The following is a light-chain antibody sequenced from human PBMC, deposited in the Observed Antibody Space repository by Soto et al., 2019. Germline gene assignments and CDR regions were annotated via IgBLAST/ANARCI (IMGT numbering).Light chain of an antibody. V-gene: IGLV2-14*01. CDR3: TSYTSSGPWV. CDR1: SGDVGGYNY. CDR2: EVN. Sequence: QSVLTQPASVSGSPGQSITISCTGTSGDVGGYNYVSWYQLDPGKAPKLIIYEVNNRPSGVSNRFSGSKSGNTASLTISGRQAEDEADYYCTSYTSSGPWVFGGGTQLTVL. J-gene: IGLJ3*02.